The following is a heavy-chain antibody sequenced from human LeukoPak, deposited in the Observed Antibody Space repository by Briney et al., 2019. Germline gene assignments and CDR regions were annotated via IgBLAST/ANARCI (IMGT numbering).Heavy chain of an antibody. CDR1: GFTFSSYA. CDR2: ISYDGSNK. Sequence: GGSLRLSCAASGFTFSSYAMHWVRQAPGKGLEWVAVISYDGSNKYYADSVKGRFTISRDNSKNTLYLQMNSLRAEDTATYYCARYSSSWSGGFDYWGQGTLVTVSS. CDR3: ARYSSSWSGGFDY. D-gene: IGHD6-13*01. V-gene: IGHV3-30-3*01. J-gene: IGHJ4*02.